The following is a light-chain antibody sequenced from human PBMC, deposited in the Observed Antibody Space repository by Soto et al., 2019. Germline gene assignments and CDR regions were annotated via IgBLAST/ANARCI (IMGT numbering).Light chain of an antibody. J-gene: IGLJ1*01. Sequence: QSVLTQTASVSGSPGQSITISCTGTSSDVGDSKYVSWYQQHPGKAPKLMIYEVSNRPSGVSNRFSGSKSGNTASLTISGLQAEDEADYYCSSYTTSSTRVFGPGTKVTVL. CDR1: SSDVGDSKY. V-gene: IGLV2-14*01. CDR3: SSYTTSSTRV. CDR2: EVS.